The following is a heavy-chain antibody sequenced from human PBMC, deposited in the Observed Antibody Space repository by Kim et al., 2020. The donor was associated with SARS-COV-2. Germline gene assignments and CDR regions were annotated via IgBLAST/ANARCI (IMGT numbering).Heavy chain of an antibody. D-gene: IGHD3-22*01. V-gene: IGHV4-39*01. CDR1: GGSISSSSYY. J-gene: IGHJ5*02. CDR3: ARRLIYDSSGYLAFFP. CDR2: IYYSGST. Sequence: SETLSLTCTVSGGSISSSSYYWGWIRQPPGKGLEWIGSIYYSGSTYYNPSLKSRVTISVDTSKNQFSLKLSSVTAADTAVYYCARRLIYDSSGYLAFFPWGQGTLVTVSS.